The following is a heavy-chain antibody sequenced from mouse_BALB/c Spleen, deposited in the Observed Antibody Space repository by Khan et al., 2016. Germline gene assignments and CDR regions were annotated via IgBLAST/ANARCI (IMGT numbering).Heavy chain of an antibody. CDR2: IWGDGST. CDR3: SRELGHDAMDY. J-gene: IGHJ4*01. Sequence: QVQLKQSGPGLVAPSQSLSITCTVSGFSLTGYGVNWVRQPPGKGLEWLGMIWGDGSTDYNSALKSRLSISKDNSKSQVFLKMNSLQTDDTARYYCSRELGHDAMDYWCQGTSVTVSS. CDR1: GFSLTGYG. D-gene: IGHD4-1*01. V-gene: IGHV2-6-7*01.